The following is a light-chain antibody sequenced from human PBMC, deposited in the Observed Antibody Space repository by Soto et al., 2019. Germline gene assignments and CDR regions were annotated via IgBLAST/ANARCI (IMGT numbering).Light chain of an antibody. J-gene: IGKJ1*01. CDR3: QQYYNWPRT. CDR1: QSVNSN. V-gene: IGKV3-15*01. Sequence: EIVLTQSPGTLSLSPGERATLSCRASQSVNSNLAWYQQKPGQAPRLLIFGASARPTGIPARISGSGSGTEFTLTISSLRSEDFAVYFCQQYYNWPRTFGQGTKVDIK. CDR2: GAS.